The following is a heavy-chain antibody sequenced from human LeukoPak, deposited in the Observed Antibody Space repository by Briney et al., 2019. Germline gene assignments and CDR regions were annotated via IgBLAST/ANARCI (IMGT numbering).Heavy chain of an antibody. CDR1: GGSFSGYY. J-gene: IGHJ6*03. D-gene: IGHD3-22*01. Sequence: SETLSLTCAVYGGSFSGYYWSWIRQPPGKGLEWIGEINHSGSTNYNPSLKSRVTISVDTSKNQFSLKLSSVTAADTAVYYCARKNKNYYDSSGYYLRTYYYYMDVWGKGTTVTISS. CDR3: ARKNKNYYDSSGYYLRTYYYYMDV. V-gene: IGHV4-34*01. CDR2: INHSGST.